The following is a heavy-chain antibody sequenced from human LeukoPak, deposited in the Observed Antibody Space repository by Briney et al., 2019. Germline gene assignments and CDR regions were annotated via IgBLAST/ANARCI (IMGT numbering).Heavy chain of an antibody. CDR2: ISGSGGSP. Sequence: GGSLRLSCAASGFTFGSYAMSWVRQAPGKGLVWVSTISGSGGSPYYADSVKGRFTISRDNSKNTLYLQMNSLRAEDTAVFYCAKDSGYSSSWYFDYWGQETLVTVSS. CDR1: GFTFGSYA. D-gene: IGHD6-13*01. CDR3: AKDSGYSSSWYFDY. V-gene: IGHV3-23*01. J-gene: IGHJ4*02.